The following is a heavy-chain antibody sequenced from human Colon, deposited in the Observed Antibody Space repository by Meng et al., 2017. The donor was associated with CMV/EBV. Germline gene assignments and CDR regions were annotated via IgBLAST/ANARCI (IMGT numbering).Heavy chain of an antibody. Sequence: GESLKISCAASGFTFGDFAMHWVRQVPGKGLEWVSLIVWDGDNKYYGDSVRGRFTISRDNSKNTLFLQMNDLRIEDTALYFCGKDAVHSRTYIDLWGQGTLVTVSS. CDR1: GFTFGDFA. V-gene: IGHV3-43D*04. CDR3: GKDAVHSRTYIDL. CDR2: IVWDGDNK. J-gene: IGHJ4*02. D-gene: IGHD3-22*01.